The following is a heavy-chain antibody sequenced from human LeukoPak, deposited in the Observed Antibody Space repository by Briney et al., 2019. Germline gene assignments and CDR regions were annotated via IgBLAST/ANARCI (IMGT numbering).Heavy chain of an antibody. V-gene: IGHV3-30*04. CDR3: ARDRPSSSWYYFDY. Sequence: GGSLRLSCAASGFTFSSYAMHWVRQAPGKGLEWVAVISYDGSNKYYADSVKGRFTISRDNSKNTLYLQMNSLRAEDTAVYYCARDRPSSSWYYFDYWGQGTLVTVSS. CDR2: ISYDGSNK. CDR1: GFTFSSYA. J-gene: IGHJ4*02. D-gene: IGHD6-13*01.